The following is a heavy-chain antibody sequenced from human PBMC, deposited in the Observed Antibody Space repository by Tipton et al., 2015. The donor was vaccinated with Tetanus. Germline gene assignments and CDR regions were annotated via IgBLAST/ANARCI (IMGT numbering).Heavy chain of an antibody. CDR2: INHSGST. J-gene: IGHJ4*02. Sequence: LRLSCAVYGGSFSVYYWSWIRQAPGKGLEWIGEINHSGSTNYNPSLKSRVTMSVDTSKNQFSLRLSSVTAADTGVYYCATLNYFDTAGWGAYWGQGVLVTVSS. D-gene: IGHD3-22*01. CDR1: GGSFSVYY. CDR3: ATLNYFDTAGWGAY. V-gene: IGHV4-34*01.